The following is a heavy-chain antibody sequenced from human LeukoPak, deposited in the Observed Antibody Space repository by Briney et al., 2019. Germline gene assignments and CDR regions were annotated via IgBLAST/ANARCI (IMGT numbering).Heavy chain of an antibody. CDR1: GGSISSYY. V-gene: IGHV4-4*07. Sequence: SETLSLTFTVSGGSISSYYWSWIRQPAGKGLEWIGRIYTSGSTNYNPSLKSRVTMSVDTSKNQFSLKLSSVTAADTAVYYCARARIAVAGTGSYWYFDLWGRGTLVTVSS. CDR2: IYTSGST. D-gene: IGHD6-19*01. CDR3: ARARIAVAGTGSYWYFDL. J-gene: IGHJ2*01.